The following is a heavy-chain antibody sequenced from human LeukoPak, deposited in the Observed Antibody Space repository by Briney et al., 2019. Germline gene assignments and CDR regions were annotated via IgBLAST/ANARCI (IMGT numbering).Heavy chain of an antibody. CDR3: ARDGI. Sequence: GGSLRLSCAASVFIVSSNYMIWVRRAPGKGLECGSVIYSDSSTYYADSVKGRFTISRDNSKHTLYLQMNSLRAEDTAVYYCARDGIWGQGTMVTVSS. J-gene: IGHJ3*02. V-gene: IGHV3-53*01. CDR1: VFIVSSNY. CDR2: IYSDSST.